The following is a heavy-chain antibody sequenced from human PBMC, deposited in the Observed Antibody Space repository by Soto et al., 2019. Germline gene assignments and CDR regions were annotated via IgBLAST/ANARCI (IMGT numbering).Heavy chain of an antibody. D-gene: IGHD3-22*01. CDR3: ARSLDSSGYYHYFDY. Sequence: VASVKVSCKASGYSFTTYGMNWVPQAPGQGLEWMGWFNTYTGNPTYAQGFTGRFVFSMDTSASTAYLQISSLKAEDMAMYYCARSLDSSGYYHYFDYWGQGTLVTVSS. CDR1: GYSFTTYG. J-gene: IGHJ4*02. V-gene: IGHV7-4-1*02. CDR2: FNTYTGNP.